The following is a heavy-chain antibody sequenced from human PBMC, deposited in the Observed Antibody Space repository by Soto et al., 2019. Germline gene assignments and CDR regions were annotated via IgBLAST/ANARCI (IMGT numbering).Heavy chain of an antibody. CDR2: IYSGGST. Sequence: GGSLRLSCAASGFTVSSNYMSWVRQAPGKGLEWVSVIYSGGSTDYADSVEGRFTISRHNSKNTLYLQMNSLRAEDTAVYYCARVHEVCSGGSCYQNFDYWGQGTLVTVSS. CDR3: ARVHEVCSGGSCYQNFDY. J-gene: IGHJ4*02. CDR1: GFTVSSNY. D-gene: IGHD2-15*01. V-gene: IGHV3-53*04.